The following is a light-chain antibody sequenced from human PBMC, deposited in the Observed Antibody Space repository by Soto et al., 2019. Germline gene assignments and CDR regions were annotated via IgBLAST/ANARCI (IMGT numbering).Light chain of an antibody. CDR1: QSVSSNY. CDR2: DAS. V-gene: IGKV3-20*01. J-gene: IGKJ1*01. CDR3: QQYGGSSRP. Sequence: EIVLTQSPGTRSLSPGERATLSCRASQSVSSNYLAWYQQKPGQAPRLLIYDASNRDSGIPDRFSGSGSGTDFTLTISRLEPEDFAVYYCQQYGGSSRPFGQGTKVEIK.